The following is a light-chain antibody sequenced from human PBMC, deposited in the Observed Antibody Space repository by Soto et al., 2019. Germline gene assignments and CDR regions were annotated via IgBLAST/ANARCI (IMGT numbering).Light chain of an antibody. CDR2: VAS. CDR1: KNITIF. J-gene: IGKJ3*01. Sequence: DIQMTQSPSSLSASVGDRVTITSRASKNITIFLVWFQQKPGKVPNLLIYVASTLQSGVPSRFSGSGSGTDFTLTISSLQPEDVATYFCQKYNSAPFTFGPGTTVDIK. CDR3: QKYNSAPFT. V-gene: IGKV1-27*01.